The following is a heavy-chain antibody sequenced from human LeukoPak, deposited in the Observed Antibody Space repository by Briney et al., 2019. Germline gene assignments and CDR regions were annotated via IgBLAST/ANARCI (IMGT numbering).Heavy chain of an antibody. CDR3: AKPYGPPSGSYYKGFDY. V-gene: IGHV3-23*01. Sequence: PGGSLRLSCAASGFTFSTYAMSWVRQAPGKGLEWVSAISGGGGSTYYADSVKGRFTISRDNSKNTLYLQMNSLRAEDTAVYYCAKPYGPPSGSYYKGFDYWGQGTLVTVSS. CDR2: ISGGGGST. J-gene: IGHJ4*02. D-gene: IGHD1-26*01. CDR1: GFTFSTYA.